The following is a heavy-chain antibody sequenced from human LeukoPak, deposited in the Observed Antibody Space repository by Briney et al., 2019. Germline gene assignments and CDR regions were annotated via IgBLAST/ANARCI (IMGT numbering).Heavy chain of an antibody. V-gene: IGHV4-34*01. CDR1: GGSFSGYY. CDR3: ARDPSNSACKGMQGGDY. CDR2: INHSENT. D-gene: IGHD2/OR15-2a*01. Sequence: SQTLSLTCAFYGGSFSGYYWSWIRQPPGKGLEWIGEINHSENTNYNPSLKSQVTISVDTSKNQFSLKMSSVTAADTAVYYCARDPSNSACKGMQGGDYWGQGTLVTVSS. J-gene: IGHJ4*02.